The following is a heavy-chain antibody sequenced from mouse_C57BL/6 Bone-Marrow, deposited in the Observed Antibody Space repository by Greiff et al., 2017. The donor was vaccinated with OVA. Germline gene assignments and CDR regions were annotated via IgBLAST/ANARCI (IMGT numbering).Heavy chain of an antibody. D-gene: IGHD1-1*02. Sequence: EVQLVESGGGLVKPGGSLKLSCAASGFTFSSYAMSWVRQTPEKRLEWVATISDGGSYTYYPDNVKGRFTISRDNAKNNLYLQMSHLKSEDTAMYYCARAYYGPFAYWGQGTLVTVSA. CDR3: ARAYYGPFAY. CDR1: GFTFSSYA. CDR2: ISDGGSYT. V-gene: IGHV5-4*01. J-gene: IGHJ3*01.